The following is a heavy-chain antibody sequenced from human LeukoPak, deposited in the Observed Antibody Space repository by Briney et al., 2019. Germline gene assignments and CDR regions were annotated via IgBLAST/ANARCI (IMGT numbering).Heavy chain of an antibody. CDR1: GGSFSGYY. J-gene: IGHJ6*02. CDR3: ARVNVVVPAARHPTGGGSSFHYYGMDV. D-gene: IGHD2-2*01. CDR2: INHSGST. Sequence: PSETLSLTCAVYGGSFSGYYWSWIRQPPGKGLEWIGEINHSGSTNYNPSLKSRVTISVDTSKNQFSLKLSSVTAADTAVYYCARVNVVVPAARHPTGGGSSFHYYGMDVWGQGTTVTVSS. V-gene: IGHV4-34*01.